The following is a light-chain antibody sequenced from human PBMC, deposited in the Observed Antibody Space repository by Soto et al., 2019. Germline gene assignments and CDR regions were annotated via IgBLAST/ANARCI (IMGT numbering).Light chain of an antibody. J-gene: IGKJ1*01. CDR3: HQYNDWPPA. CDR1: QSVGNT. V-gene: IGKV3-15*01. CDR2: GPS. Sequence: EIVVTQSPATLSVSPGERATLSCRASQSVGNTLAWYHQKPGQPPRLLIYGPSTRASGIPARFSGSGYGREFTLTISSLQSEDYGVYYCHQYNDWPPAFGQGTKVEIK.